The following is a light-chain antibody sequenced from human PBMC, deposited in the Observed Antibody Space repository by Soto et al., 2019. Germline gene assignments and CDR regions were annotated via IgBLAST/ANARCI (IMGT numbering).Light chain of an antibody. Sequence: QSVLTQPASVSGSLGQSITISCTGTSSDVGGYNYVSWYQRHPGTAPKLLIYEVRHRPSGVPNRFSGSKSGSTASLTISGLQADDEADYFCSSYTYTNTQVFGSGTKVTVL. CDR2: EVR. J-gene: IGLJ1*01. CDR3: SSYTYTNTQV. CDR1: SSDVGGYNY. V-gene: IGLV2-14*01.